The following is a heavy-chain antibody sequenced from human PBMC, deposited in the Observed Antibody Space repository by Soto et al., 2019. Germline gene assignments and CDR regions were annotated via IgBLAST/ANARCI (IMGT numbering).Heavy chain of an antibody. J-gene: IGHJ4*02. CDR3: ARDPPGNSFDY. CDR2: ISSDGSST. D-gene: IGHD1-1*01. CDR1: GFTFSSYW. V-gene: IGHV3-74*01. Sequence: EVQLVESGGGLVQPGGSLRLSCAASGFTFSSYWMHWVRQGPGKGLVWVSCISSDGSSTDYADSVRGRFTISRDNAKNTLYLQMNSLRAEDTAVYYCARDPPGNSFDYWGQGTLVTVSS.